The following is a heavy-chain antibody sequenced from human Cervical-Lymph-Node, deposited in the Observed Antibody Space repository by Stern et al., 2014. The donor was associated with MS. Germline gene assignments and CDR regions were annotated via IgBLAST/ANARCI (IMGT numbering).Heavy chain of an antibody. CDR2: VHYSGTT. J-gene: IGHJ4*02. Sequence: QLQLQESGPGLVKPSETLSLTCSVSGGSISSYYWNWIRQPPGKGLEWIANVHYSGTTNYNPSLKSGFTILLDTSMKKISLKRTSVTAADTAVYYCAGSGTYYPDYWGQGILVTVSS. V-gene: IGHV4-59*08. CDR3: AGSGTYYPDY. CDR1: GGSISSYY. D-gene: IGHD3-3*01.